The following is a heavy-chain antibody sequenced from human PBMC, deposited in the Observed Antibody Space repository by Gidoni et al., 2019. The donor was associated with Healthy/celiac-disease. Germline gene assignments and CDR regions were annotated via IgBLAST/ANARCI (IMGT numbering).Heavy chain of an antibody. V-gene: IGHV5-51*03. CDR3: ARASMVRGVTTYFDY. CDR2: INPGDSDT. CDR1: GYRFTNYW. J-gene: IGHJ4*02. Sequence: EVQLVQSGAEVKKPGESLKIFCKTSGYRFTNYWIGWVRQMPGKGLEWMGIINPGDSDTRHSPSFQGQVTISADKSISSALLQWSSLKASDTAMYYCARASMVRGVTTYFDYWGQGTLVTVSS. D-gene: IGHD3-10*01.